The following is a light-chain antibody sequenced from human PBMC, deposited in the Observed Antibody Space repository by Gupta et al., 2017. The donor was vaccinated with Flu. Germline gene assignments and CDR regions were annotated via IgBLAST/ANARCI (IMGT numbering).Light chain of an antibody. V-gene: IGLV2-14*01. CDR2: EVS. CDR1: SSDVGGYRF. CDR3: SSYTSSSTWV. Sequence: QPALTQPASVSGSPGQSITISCTGTSSDVGGYRFVSWYQQHPVKAAQLMIHEVSNRPSGVSNRFSGCKSGTAASLTISGLQAGDEADYYCSSYTSSSTWVFGGGTKLTVL. J-gene: IGLJ3*02.